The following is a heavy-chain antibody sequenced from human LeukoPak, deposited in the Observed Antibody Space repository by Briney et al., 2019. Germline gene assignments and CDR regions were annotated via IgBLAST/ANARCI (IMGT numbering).Heavy chain of an antibody. J-gene: IGHJ4*02. CDR1: GFTFSSYG. Sequence: GGSLRLSCAASGFTFSSYGMHWVRQAPGKGLEWVAVIWYDGSNKYYADSVKGRFTISRDNSKNTLYLQMNSLRAEDTAVYYCARESGQQQLVPIRFDYWGQGTLVTVSS. CDR3: ARESGQQQLVPIRFDY. CDR2: IWYDGSNK. V-gene: IGHV3-33*01. D-gene: IGHD6-13*01.